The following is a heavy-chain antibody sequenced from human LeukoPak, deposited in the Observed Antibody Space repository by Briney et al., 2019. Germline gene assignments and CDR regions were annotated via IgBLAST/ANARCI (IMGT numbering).Heavy chain of an antibody. CDR3: AREGGSCTSNSCSDYFDY. CDR1: GFTFSNAW. V-gene: IGHV3-23*01. D-gene: IGHD6-13*01. J-gene: IGHJ4*02. Sequence: GGSLRLSCAASGFTFSNAWMSWVRQAPGKGLEWVSTISGGGGSTHYADSVKGRFTISRDNSKDTVFLQMNNLRAEDTAIYYCAREGGSCTSNSCSDYFDYWGQGTLVTVSP. CDR2: ISGGGGST.